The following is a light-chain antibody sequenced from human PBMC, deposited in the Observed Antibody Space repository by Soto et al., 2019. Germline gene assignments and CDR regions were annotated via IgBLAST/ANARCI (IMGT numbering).Light chain of an antibody. Sequence: QSALTQPASVSGSPGQSITISCTGTGSALVNYNLVSWYQQPPGQAPRLVIYEATKRPSGVSDRVSASKSGNTASLTIAGLQAEDEADYYCCSCVSGSPFDVLFGGGTKVTVL. CDR2: EAT. J-gene: IGLJ3*02. CDR3: CSCVSGSPFDVL. CDR1: GSALVNYNL. V-gene: IGLV2-23*01.